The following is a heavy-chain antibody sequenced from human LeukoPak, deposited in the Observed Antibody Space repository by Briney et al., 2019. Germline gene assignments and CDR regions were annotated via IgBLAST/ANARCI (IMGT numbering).Heavy chain of an antibody. D-gene: IGHD5-12*01. CDR2: IYHSGST. CDR1: GYSISSGYY. CDR3: ARYSGYHSFDY. J-gene: IGHJ4*02. Sequence: PSETLSLTCTVSGYSISSGYYWGWIRPPPGKGLEWIGSIYHSGSTYYNPSLKSRVTISVDTSKNQFSLKLSSVTAADTAVYYCARYSGYHSFDYWGQGTLVTVSS. V-gene: IGHV4-38-2*02.